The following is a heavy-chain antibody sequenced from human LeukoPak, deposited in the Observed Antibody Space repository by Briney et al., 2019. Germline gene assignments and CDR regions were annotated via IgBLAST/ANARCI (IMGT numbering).Heavy chain of an antibody. J-gene: IGHJ4*02. Sequence: GGSLRLSCAASGFTFSNYDMVWVRQGTGEGLEWVSGIGVSGDTYYLDSVKGRFTVSRESARNSLYLQMNDLRAGDTAIYFCARASDCRTSWCLSRGDYYIDFWGQGNPGHRLL. CDR3: ARASDCRTSWCLSRGDYYIDF. V-gene: IGHV3-13*01. CDR1: GFTFSNYD. D-gene: IGHD1-26*01. CDR2: IGVSGDT.